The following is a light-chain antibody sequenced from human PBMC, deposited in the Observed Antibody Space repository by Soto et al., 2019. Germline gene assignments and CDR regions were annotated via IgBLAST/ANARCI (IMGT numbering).Light chain of an antibody. J-gene: IGKJ1*01. V-gene: IGKV1-6*01. CDR1: QGIRNE. Sequence: AIQMTQSPSSLSASVGDRVTITCRASQGIRNELGWYQQKPGKAPKLLIYSASSLQSGVPSRFSGWGSGTDFTLTITSLQPEDFETYYCLQDYSYPRTFGQGTKVDIK. CDR2: SAS. CDR3: LQDYSYPRT.